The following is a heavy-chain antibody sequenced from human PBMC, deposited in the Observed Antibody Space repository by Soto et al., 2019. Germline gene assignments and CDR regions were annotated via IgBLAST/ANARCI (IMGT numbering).Heavy chain of an antibody. CDR2: IYYSGNT. CDR3: ARIPVATYMTYWFDP. D-gene: IGHD1-26*01. V-gene: IGHV4-61*08. Sequence: SETLSLTCTVSGDSVTSGDYYWSWIRQPTGKGLEWIGYIYYSGNTNYSPSLKGRVAISLHTSHNQFSMTLSYVNASHPDVYFCARIPVATYMTYWFDPWGQGTLGTVSS. J-gene: IGHJ5*01. CDR1: GDSVTSGDYY.